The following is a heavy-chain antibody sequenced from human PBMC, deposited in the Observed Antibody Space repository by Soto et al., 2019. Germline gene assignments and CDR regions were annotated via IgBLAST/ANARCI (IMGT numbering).Heavy chain of an antibody. CDR1: GYTFTNYD. CDR3: ARMASSGSLNWFDP. D-gene: IGHD3-10*01. V-gene: IGHV1-8*01. CDR2: MNPGSGNT. J-gene: IGHJ5*02. Sequence: ASVKVSCKASGYTFTNYDISWVRQATGQGLEWMGWMNPGSGNTGYAHKFRGRVTMTRNLSISTAYMELSRLGSDDTAIYYCARMASSGSLNWFDPWGQGTLVTVSS.